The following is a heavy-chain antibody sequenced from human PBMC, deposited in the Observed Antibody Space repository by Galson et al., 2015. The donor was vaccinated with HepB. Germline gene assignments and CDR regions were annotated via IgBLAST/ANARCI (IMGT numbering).Heavy chain of an antibody. V-gene: IGHV4-34*01. CDR2: INHSGST. D-gene: IGHD3-10*01. CDR1: GGSFSGYY. CDR3: ARGLDYYGSGSPPRY. Sequence: LSLTCAVYGGSFSGYYWSWIRQPPGKGLEWIGEINHSGSTNYNPSLKSRVTISVDTSKNQFSLKLSSVTAADTAVYYCARGLDYYGSGSPPRYWGQGTLVTVSS. J-gene: IGHJ4*02.